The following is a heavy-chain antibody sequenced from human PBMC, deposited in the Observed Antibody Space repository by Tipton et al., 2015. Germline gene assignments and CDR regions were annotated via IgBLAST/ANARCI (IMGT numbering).Heavy chain of an antibody. CDR3: ARDSTHYYSSASYAFSFYYGMDV. CDR2: ISYTGST. V-gene: IGHV4-59*12. J-gene: IGHJ6*02. CDR1: GGSISNYY. D-gene: IGHD3-10*01. Sequence: TLSLTCTVSGGSISNYYWSWIRQAPGKGLEWIGYISYTGSTYYSPSLKSRVNISVDTSKNQFFLRLRSVTAADTAVYYCARDSTHYYSSASYAFSFYYGMDVWGQGTTVTVSS.